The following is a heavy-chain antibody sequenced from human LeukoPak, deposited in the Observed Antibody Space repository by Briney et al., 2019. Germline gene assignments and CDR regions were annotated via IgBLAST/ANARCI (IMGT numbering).Heavy chain of an antibody. Sequence: GGSLRLSCAASGFTFSTYSMNWVRQAPGKGLEWLSYISSGSTNILYAESVTGRFTISRGNAKNSLYLQMNSLRAEDTAVYYCATDIVVVPGAIGFDYWGQGILVTVSS. CDR3: ATDIVVVPGAIGFDY. D-gene: IGHD2-2*02. V-gene: IGHV3-48*01. J-gene: IGHJ4*02. CDR1: GFTFSTYS. CDR2: ISSGSTNI.